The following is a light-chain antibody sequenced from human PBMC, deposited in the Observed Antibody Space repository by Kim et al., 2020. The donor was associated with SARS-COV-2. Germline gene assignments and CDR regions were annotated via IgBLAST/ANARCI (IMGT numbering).Light chain of an antibody. J-gene: IGLJ3*02. Sequence: GHPVTISGTGTISAIGNYNFVSWYRLHPGKAPKLMIYVVSKLPSGVSDRFSGSKSGNTASLTISGLQAEDEADYHCTSYTSSIAWVFGGGTQLTVL. CDR1: ISAIGNYNF. V-gene: IGLV2-14*04. CDR3: TSYTSSIAWV. CDR2: VVS.